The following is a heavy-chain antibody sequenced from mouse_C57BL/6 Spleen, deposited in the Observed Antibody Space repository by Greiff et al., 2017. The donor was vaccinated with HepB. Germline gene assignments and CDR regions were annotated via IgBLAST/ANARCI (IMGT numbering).Heavy chain of an antibody. CDR3: TQTAQSWFAY. J-gene: IGHJ3*01. D-gene: IGHD3-2*02. CDR1: GFNIKDDY. V-gene: IGHV14-4*01. Sequence: EVQLQQSGAELVRPGASVKLSCTASGFNIKDDYMHWVKQRPEQGLEWIGWIDPENGDTEYASKFQGKATITADTSSNTAYLQLSSLTSEDTAVYYCTQTAQSWFAYWGQRTLVTVSA. CDR2: IDPENGDT.